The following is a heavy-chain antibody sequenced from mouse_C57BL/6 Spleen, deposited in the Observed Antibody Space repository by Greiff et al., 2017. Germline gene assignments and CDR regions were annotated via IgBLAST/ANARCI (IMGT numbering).Heavy chain of an antibody. CDR2: IYHRSGST. V-gene: IGHV1-81*01. J-gene: IGHJ2*01. D-gene: IGHD1-1*01. CDR3: ATYGDYGSIYALGY. Sequence: VKLQQSGAELVKPGASVKLSCKASGYTFTSYWISWVKQRTGQGLEWIGDIYHRSGSTNYNEKLKGKATLTADKSSSTAYMELRILTSEDSAVYYCATYGDYGSIYALGYWGTGTTLTVSS. CDR1: GYTFTSYW.